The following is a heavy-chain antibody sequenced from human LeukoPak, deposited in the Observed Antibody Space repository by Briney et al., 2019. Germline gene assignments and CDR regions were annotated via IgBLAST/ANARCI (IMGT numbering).Heavy chain of an antibody. CDR1: GFPFSSYA. V-gene: IGHV3-64*01. CDR2: ISSNGGST. D-gene: IGHD2-2*01. CDR3: ARSSIVVVSILDY. Sequence: GGSLRLSFAASGFPFSSYAMHWVRQAPGKGLEYVSAISSNGGSTSYANSVKGRFTISRDNSKNTLYLQMGSLRAEDMAVYYCARSSIVVVSILDYWGQGTLVTVSS. J-gene: IGHJ4*02.